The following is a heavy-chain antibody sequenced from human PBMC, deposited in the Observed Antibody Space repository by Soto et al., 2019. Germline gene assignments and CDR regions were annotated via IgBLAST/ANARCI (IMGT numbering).Heavy chain of an antibody. J-gene: IGHJ5*02. CDR1: GGSISSSSYY. CDR3: AADYYGSGTSVGWFDP. D-gene: IGHD3-10*01. V-gene: IGHV4-39*01. CDR2: IYYSGST. Sequence: LETLSLTCTVSGGSISSSSYYWGWIRQPPGKGLEWIGSIYYSGSTYYNPSLKSRVTISVDTSKNQFSLKLSSVTAADTAVYYCAADYYGSGTSVGWFDPWGQGTLFTVSS.